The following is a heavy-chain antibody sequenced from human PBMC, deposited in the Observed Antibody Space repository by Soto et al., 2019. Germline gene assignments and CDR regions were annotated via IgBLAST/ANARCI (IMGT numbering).Heavy chain of an antibody. J-gene: IGHJ4*02. CDR2: ISAHNGNT. CDR3: ASSREGGSGRYFDD. Sequence: ASVKVSCKASGYTFTSYGLTWVRQAPGQGLEWMGWISAHNGNTNYAQKLQGRVTMTTDTSTSTAYMELRSLRSDDTAVYYCASSREGGSGRYFDDRGQRTSVTVSS. CDR1: GYTFTSYG. V-gene: IGHV1-18*01. D-gene: IGHD1-26*01.